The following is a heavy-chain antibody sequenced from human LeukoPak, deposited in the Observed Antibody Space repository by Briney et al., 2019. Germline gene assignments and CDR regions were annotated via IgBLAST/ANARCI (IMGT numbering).Heavy chain of an antibody. V-gene: IGHV4-38-2*02. D-gene: IGHD6-19*01. J-gene: IGHJ4*02. Sequence: SETLSLTCTVSGYSISSGYYWGWIRQPPGKGLEWIGSLSHSGSTFYNPSLRSRVTISVDTSKNQFSLNLSSVTAADTAVYYCARVAGTRTYFDYWGQGTLVTVSS. CDR2: LSHSGST. CDR3: ARVAGTRTYFDY. CDR1: GYSISSGYY.